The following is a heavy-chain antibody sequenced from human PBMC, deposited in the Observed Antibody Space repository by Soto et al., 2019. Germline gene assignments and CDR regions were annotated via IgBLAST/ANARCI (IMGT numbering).Heavy chain of an antibody. D-gene: IGHD5-12*01. V-gene: IGHV3-15*01. Sequence: GGSLRLSCAASGFTFSNAWMSWVRQAPGKGLEWVGRIKSKTDGGTTDYAAPVKGSFTISRDDSKNTLYLQMNSLKTEDTAVYYCTTDRQPGSPARDAFDIWGQGTMVTFSS. CDR3: TTDRQPGSPARDAFDI. J-gene: IGHJ3*02. CDR2: IKSKTDGGTT. CDR1: GFTFSNAW.